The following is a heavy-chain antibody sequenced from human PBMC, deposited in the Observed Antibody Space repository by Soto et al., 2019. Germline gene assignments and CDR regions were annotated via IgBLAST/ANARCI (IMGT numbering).Heavy chain of an antibody. D-gene: IGHD6-19*01. V-gene: IGHV4-59*08. CDR1: GGSISSFF. CDR3: ARHGVAVSGTGYFDF. Sequence: QVQLRESGPGLVKPSETLSLTCTVSGGSISSFFWSWIRQPPGKGLEWIGFIYYSGSTNYNPSLNSRVTLSVDTSKKQFSLILTSVTAADTAVYYCARHGVAVSGTGYFDFWGQGTLVTVSS. J-gene: IGHJ4*02. CDR2: IYYSGST.